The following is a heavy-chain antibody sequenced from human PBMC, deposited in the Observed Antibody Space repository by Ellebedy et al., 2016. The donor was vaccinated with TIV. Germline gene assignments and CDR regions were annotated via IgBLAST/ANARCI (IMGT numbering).Heavy chain of an antibody. CDR3: ARISGDTHKWVDP. V-gene: IGHV3-21*05. CDR2: ISTSGSDK. Sequence: GESLKISCAASGFTFSSYGMNWVRQAPGKGPEWVSYISTSGSDKLYTGSVKGRFTISRDNAKNSLYLQMNSLRAEDTAVYYCARISGDTHKWVDPWGQGTLVSVSS. J-gene: IGHJ5*02. CDR1: GFTFSSYG. D-gene: IGHD2-21*01.